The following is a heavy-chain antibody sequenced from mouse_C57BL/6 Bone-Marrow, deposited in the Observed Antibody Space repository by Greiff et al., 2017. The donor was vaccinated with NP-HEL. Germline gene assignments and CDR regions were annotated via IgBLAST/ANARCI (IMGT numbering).Heavy chain of an antibody. Sequence: VQLKQSGAELVRPGASVKLSCTASGFNIKDDYMHWVKQRPEQGLEWIGWIDPENGDTEYASKFQGKATITADTSSNTAYLQLSSLTSEDTAVYYCTRWLPFDYWGQGTTLTVSS. CDR2: IDPENGDT. V-gene: IGHV14-4*01. CDR3: TRWLPFDY. D-gene: IGHD2-3*01. J-gene: IGHJ2*01. CDR1: GFNIKDDY.